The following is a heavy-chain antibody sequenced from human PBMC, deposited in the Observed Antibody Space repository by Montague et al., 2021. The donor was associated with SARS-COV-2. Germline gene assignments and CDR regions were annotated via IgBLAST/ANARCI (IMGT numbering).Heavy chain of an antibody. V-gene: IGHV6-1*01. Sequence: CAISGDSVSSNNAAWNWIRQSPSRGLEWLGRTYYRSKWYNDYAVSVKSRITIDADTSKNHFSLQLKSMTPEDTAVYYCLQGYCFDSWGQGTLVTVSS. J-gene: IGHJ4*02. CDR3: LQGYCFDS. CDR2: TYYRSKWYN. CDR1: GDSVSSNNAA. D-gene: IGHD2-15*01.